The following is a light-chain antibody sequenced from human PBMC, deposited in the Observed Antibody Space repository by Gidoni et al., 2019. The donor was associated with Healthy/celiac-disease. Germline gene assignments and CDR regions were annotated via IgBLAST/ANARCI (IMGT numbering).Light chain of an antibody. J-gene: IGLJ1*01. CDR3: QAWDSSTALV. V-gene: IGLV3-1*01. Sequence: SYELTQPTSVSVSPGQTASITCSGDKLGDKYACWYQQKPGQSPVLVIYQDSKRPSGIPERFSGSNSGNTATLTISGTQAMDEADYYCQAWDSSTALVFGTGTKVTVL. CDR1: KLGDKY. CDR2: QDS.